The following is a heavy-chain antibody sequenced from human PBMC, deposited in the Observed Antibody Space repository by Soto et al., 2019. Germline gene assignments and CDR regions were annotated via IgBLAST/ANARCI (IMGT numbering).Heavy chain of an antibody. CDR1: GYTFTSYG. V-gene: IGHV1-18*01. CDR3: ASVCSSGSCYSSLYYGMEV. Sequence: EASVKVSCKASGYTFTSYGISWVRPAPGQGLEWMGWISAYNGNTNYAQRLQGIVTMTTDTSTSTAYMELRSLRYDDTAVYSCASVCSSGSCYSSLYYGMEVWGRGTLFTVSS. CDR2: ISAYNGNT. D-gene: IGHD2-15*01. J-gene: IGHJ6*02.